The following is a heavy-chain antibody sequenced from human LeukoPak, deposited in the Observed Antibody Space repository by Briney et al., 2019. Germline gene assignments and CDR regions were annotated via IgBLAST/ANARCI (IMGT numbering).Heavy chain of an antibody. CDR3: VRDYRDSSGDHQHFDY. D-gene: IGHD3-22*01. CDR1: GFSFSSYE. V-gene: IGHV3-48*03. Sequence: HPGGSLRLSCAASGFSFSSYEMHWVRQAPGKGLEWLSYISGGGAPIYYADSVKGRFTISRDNAKNSLYLQMSSLRAEDTAVYYCVRDYRDSSGDHQHFDYWGQGALVTVSS. J-gene: IGHJ4*02. CDR2: ISGGGAPI.